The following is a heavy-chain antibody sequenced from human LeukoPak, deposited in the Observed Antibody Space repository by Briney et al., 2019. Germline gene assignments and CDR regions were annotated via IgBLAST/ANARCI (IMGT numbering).Heavy chain of an antibody. CDR3: AKAYRAYDSSGYSY. CDR2: INGSGGRT. CDR1: GFTFSSYA. V-gene: IGHV3-23*01. D-gene: IGHD3-22*01. Sequence: GGSLRLSCAASGFTFSSYAMTWVRQAPGKGLEWVSDINGSGGRTNYADSVKGRFTISRDNSKNTLYLQMNSLRAEDTAVYYCAKAYRAYDSSGYSYWGQGTLVTVSS. J-gene: IGHJ4*02.